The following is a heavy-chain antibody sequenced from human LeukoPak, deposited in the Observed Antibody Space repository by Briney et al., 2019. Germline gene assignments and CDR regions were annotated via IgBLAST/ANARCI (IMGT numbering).Heavy chain of an antibody. Sequence: GASVKVSSKASGGTFISYAISWGRQAPGQGLEWMGRIIPILGIANYAQKFQGRVTITADRSTSTAYMELSSLRSEDTAVYYCARVYIYYGGKHWTWFDPRGQGTLVTVSS. D-gene: IGHD4-23*01. J-gene: IGHJ5*02. CDR2: IIPILGIA. V-gene: IGHV1-69*04. CDR1: GGTFISYA. CDR3: ARVYIYYGGKHWTWFDP.